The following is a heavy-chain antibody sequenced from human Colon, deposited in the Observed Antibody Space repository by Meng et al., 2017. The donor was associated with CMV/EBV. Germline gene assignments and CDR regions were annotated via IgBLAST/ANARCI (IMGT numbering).Heavy chain of an antibody. V-gene: IGHV3-74*01. CDR1: GFTFSSKW. J-gene: IGHJ4*02. CDR3: ASRDY. CDR2: INTDGSTT. Sequence: EGPLVASGGGLVQPGGSRGLSCAASGFTFSSKWMHWVRQGPGKGLVWVSRINTDGSTTYYADSVKGRFTISRDNAKNTLYLQMNSLRAEDTAVYYCASRDYWGQGTLVTVSS.